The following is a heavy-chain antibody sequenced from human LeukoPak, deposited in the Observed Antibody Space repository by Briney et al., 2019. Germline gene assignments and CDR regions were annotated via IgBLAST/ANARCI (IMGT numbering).Heavy chain of an antibody. J-gene: IGHJ4*02. D-gene: IGHD6-19*01. CDR3: ARETSGYSSGWYAYYFDY. Sequence: SGPTPVNPTQTLTLTCTFSGFSLITSGMCVSWIRQPPGKALEWLARIDWDDDKYYSTSLKTRLTISKDTSKNQVVLTMTNMDPVDTATYYCARETSGYSSGWYAYYFDYWGQGTLVTVSS. V-gene: IGHV2-70*11. CDR2: IDWDDDK. CDR1: GFSLITSGMC.